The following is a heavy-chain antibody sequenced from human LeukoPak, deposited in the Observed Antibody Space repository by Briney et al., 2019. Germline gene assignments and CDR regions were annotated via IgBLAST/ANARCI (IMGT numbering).Heavy chain of an antibody. D-gene: IGHD3-22*01. Sequence: PGGSLRLSCGASGFSFSTAWMSWVRQAPGKGLEWVARIKAKGFGETTDYAAPVRGRFSISRDDSKNTLYLEMNSLKTEDTAMYYCVIDDYYDKSGPSGADYFDYWGQGTLVNVSS. J-gene: IGHJ4*02. CDR3: VIDDYYDKSGPSGADYFDY. CDR2: IKAKGFGETT. V-gene: IGHV3-15*01. CDR1: GFSFSTAW.